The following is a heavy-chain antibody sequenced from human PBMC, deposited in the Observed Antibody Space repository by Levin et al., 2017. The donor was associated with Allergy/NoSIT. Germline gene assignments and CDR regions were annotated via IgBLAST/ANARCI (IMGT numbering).Heavy chain of an antibody. Sequence: GESLKISCAASGFTFSSYSMNWVRQAPGKGLEWVSYISSSSSTIYYADSVKGRFTISRDNAKNSLYLQMNSLRAEDTAVYYCARGLRAAGTVYWGQGTLVTVSS. J-gene: IGHJ4*02. CDR1: GFTFSSYS. V-gene: IGHV3-48*01. CDR3: ARGLRAAGTVY. D-gene: IGHD6-13*01. CDR2: ISSSSSTI.